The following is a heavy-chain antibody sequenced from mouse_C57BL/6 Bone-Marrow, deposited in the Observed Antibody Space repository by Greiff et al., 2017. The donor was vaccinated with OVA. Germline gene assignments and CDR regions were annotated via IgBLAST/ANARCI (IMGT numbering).Heavy chain of an antibody. J-gene: IGHJ1*03. D-gene: IGHD1-1*01. CDR2: IHPNSGST. V-gene: IGHV1-64*01. CDR3: ARSSTTVVAPYWYFDV. Sequence: QVQLQQPGAELVKPGASVKLSCKASGYTFTSYWMHWVKQRPGQGLEWIGMIHPNSGSTNYNEKFKSKATLTVDKSSSTASMQLSSLTSEDSAVYYCARSSTTVVAPYWYFDVWGTGTTVTVSS. CDR1: GYTFTSYW.